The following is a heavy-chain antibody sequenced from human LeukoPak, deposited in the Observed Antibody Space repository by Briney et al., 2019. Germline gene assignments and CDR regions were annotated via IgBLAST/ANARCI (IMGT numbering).Heavy chain of an antibody. Sequence: PGRSLTLSCAASGFTFISYTMHWVRQAPGKGLEWVALTSSDGDKYFADSVQGRFTISRDNSRNTVYLQFGSLRPEDTAVYYCARERGIRALYFDNWGQGTLVTVSS. CDR3: ARERGIRALYFDN. CDR1: GFTFISYT. CDR2: TSSDGDK. V-gene: IGHV3-30*04. D-gene: IGHD3-16*01. J-gene: IGHJ4*02.